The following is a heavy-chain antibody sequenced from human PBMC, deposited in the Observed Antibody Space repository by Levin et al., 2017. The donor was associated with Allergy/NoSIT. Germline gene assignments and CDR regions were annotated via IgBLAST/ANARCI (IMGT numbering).Heavy chain of an antibody. V-gene: IGHV3-30*18. CDR1: GFTFSNYG. D-gene: IGHD5-18*01. CDR2: ISSDGKNK. CDR3: AKGAYSYGYVDY. J-gene: IGHJ4*02. Sequence: GGSLRLSCAASGFTFSNYGMHWVRQAPGKGLEWVAAISSDGKNKFYSDSVKGRFAISRDNSETTLYLQMNSLRPEDTAVYYCAKGAYSYGYVDYWGQGTLVTVSS.